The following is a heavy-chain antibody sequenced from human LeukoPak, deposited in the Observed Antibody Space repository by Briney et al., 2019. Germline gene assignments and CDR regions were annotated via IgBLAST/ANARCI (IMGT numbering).Heavy chain of an antibody. CDR2: IWYDGSNK. CDR1: GFTFSSYG. V-gene: IGHV3-33*01. J-gene: IGHJ4*02. CDR3: ARGGVVVPAAINYDSSGYLDYFDY. Sequence: GGSLRLSCAASGFTFSSYGMHWVRQAPGKGLEWVAVIWYDGSNKYYADSVKGRFTISRDNSKNTLYLQMNSLRAEDMAVYYCARGGVVVPAAINYDSSGYLDYFDYWGQGTLVTVSS. D-gene: IGHD2-2*01.